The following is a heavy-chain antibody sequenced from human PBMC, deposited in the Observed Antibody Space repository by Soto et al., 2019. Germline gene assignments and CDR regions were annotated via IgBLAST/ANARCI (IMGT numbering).Heavy chain of an antibody. V-gene: IGHV5-51*01. CDR3: ARASTGWPNWFDS. CDR1: GYTFSNHW. J-gene: IGHJ5*01. CDR2: IYPGDSES. Sequence: GESLKISCRGSGYTFSNHWIAWVRQTPGKGLEWMGIIYPGDSESRYSPSFQGQVTISVDKSITTAYLQWSSLKASDTAMYYCARASTGWPNWFDSRGQGTLVTVSS. D-gene: IGHD6-19*01.